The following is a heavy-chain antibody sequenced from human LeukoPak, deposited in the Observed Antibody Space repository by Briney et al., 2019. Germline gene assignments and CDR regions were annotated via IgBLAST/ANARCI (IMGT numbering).Heavy chain of an antibody. Sequence: PSETLSLTCAVYGGSFSGYYWSWIRQPPGKGLEWIGEINHSGSTNYNPSLKSRVTISVDTSKNQFSLELSSVTAADTAVYYCARGGIAVAGHFDYWGQGTLVTVSS. CDR3: ARGGIAVAGHFDY. CDR2: INHSGST. CDR1: GGSFSGYY. V-gene: IGHV4-34*01. D-gene: IGHD6-19*01. J-gene: IGHJ4*02.